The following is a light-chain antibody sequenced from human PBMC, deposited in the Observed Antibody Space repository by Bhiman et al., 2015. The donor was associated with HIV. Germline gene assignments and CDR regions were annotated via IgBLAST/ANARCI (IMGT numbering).Light chain of an antibody. V-gene: IGLV1-44*01. CDR3: CSYAGSSSFV. CDR2: GNN. J-gene: IGLJ1*01. CDR1: NSNIGGNT. Sequence: QSVLTQPPSASGTPGQRVAISCSGSNSNIGGNTVNWYQNLPGTAPRLLIYGNNQRPSGVPERFSGSKSGTSASLAISGLQAEDEADYYCCSYAGSSSFVFGSGTKVTVL.